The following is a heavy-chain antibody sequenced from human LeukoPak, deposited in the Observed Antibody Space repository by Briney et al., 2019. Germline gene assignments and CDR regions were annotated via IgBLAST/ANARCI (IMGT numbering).Heavy chain of an antibody. J-gene: IGHJ1*01. CDR1: GGSFSGYY. CDR2: INHSGST. CDR3: ARPMRRPPDLRAEYFQH. Sequence: SETLSLTCAVYGGSFSGYYWSWIRQPPGKGLEWIGEINHSGSTNYNPSLKSRVTISVDTSKNQFSLKLSSVTAADTAVYYCARPMRRPPDLRAEYFQHWGQGTLVTVSS. V-gene: IGHV4-34*01.